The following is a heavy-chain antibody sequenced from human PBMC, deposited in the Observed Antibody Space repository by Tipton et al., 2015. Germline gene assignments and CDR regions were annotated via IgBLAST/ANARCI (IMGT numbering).Heavy chain of an antibody. D-gene: IGHD5-18*01. Sequence: TLSLTCAVSAYSISSDYYWGWIRQPPGKGLEWIGSISHSGNTYYNPSLKSRVTMSRDTSKNQFSLKLTSVTAADTAVYYCARFMGYSYGPDNWFDPWGQGTLVTVSS. CDR1: AYSISSDYY. V-gene: IGHV4-38-2*01. J-gene: IGHJ5*02. CDR2: ISHSGNT. CDR3: ARFMGYSYGPDNWFDP.